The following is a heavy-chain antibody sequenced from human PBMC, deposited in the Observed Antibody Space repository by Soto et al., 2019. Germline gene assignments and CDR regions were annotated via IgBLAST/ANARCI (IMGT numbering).Heavy chain of an antibody. D-gene: IGHD2-2*01. V-gene: IGHV1-8*01. CDR2: MNPNSGNT. CDR3: ARAPTPRGLYQLLSHYMDV. J-gene: IGHJ6*03. CDR1: GYTFTSYD. Sequence: ASVTVSCKASGYTFTSYDINWVRQATGQGLEWMGWMNPNSGNTGYAQKFQGRVTMTRNTSISTAYMELSSLRSEDTAVYYCARAPTPRGLYQLLSHYMDVWGKGTTVTVSS.